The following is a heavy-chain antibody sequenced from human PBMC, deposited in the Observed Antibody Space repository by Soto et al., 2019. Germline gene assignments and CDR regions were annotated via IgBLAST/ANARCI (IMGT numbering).Heavy chain of an antibody. CDR2: ISAYNGNT. J-gene: IGHJ5*02. Sequence: ASVKVSCKASGYTFTSYGISWVRQAPGQGLEWMGWISAYNGNTNYAQKLQGRVTMTTDTSTSTAYMELRSLRSDDTAVYYCARDVVVVAATPGNWFDPWGQGTLVTVSS. CDR3: ARDVVVVAATPGNWFDP. CDR1: GYTFTSYG. D-gene: IGHD2-15*01. V-gene: IGHV1-18*04.